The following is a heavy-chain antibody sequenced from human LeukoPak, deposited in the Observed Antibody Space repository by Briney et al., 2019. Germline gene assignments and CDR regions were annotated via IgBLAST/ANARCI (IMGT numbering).Heavy chain of an antibody. J-gene: IGHJ4*02. CDR3: ARGQRRAAAGTRFDY. V-gene: IGHV4-34*01. D-gene: IGHD6-13*01. CDR2: INHSGST. Sequence: PSETLSLTCAVYGGSFSGYYWSWIRQPPGKGLEWIGEINHSGSTNYNPSLKSRVTISVDTSKNQFSLKLSSVTAAGTAVYYCARGQRRAAAGTRFDYWGQGTLVTVSS. CDR1: GGSFSGYY.